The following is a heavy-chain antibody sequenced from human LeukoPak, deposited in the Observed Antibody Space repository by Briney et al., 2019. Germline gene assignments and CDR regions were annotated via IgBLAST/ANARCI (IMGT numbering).Heavy chain of an antibody. D-gene: IGHD3-10*01. CDR1: GFSFTSFG. V-gene: IGHV3-30*18. Sequence: GGSLRLSCAASGFSFTSFGMYWVRQAPGKGLEWVAVISFDGNKKDYAESVKGRFTIARDDSKKTLSLQMNSLRTEDTAVYFCAKDWLPFGLEGIGTFDLWGQGTMVTVSS. CDR2: ISFDGNKK. CDR3: AKDWLPFGLEGIGTFDL. J-gene: IGHJ3*01.